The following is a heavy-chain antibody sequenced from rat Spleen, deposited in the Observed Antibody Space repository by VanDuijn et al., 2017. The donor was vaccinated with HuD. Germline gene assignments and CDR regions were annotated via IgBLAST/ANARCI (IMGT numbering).Heavy chain of an antibody. Sequence: EVQLVESGGGLVQPGRSLKLSCAASGFTFSNYDMAWVRQAPTKGLEWVASISPSGGSTYYRDSVKGRFTVSRDNAKSTLYLQMDSLRSEDTATYYCARRQLGLYWYFDFWGPGTMVTVSS. V-gene: IGHV5-25*01. D-gene: IGHD5-1*01. J-gene: IGHJ1*01. CDR1: GFTFSNYD. CDR3: ARRQLGLYWYFDF. CDR2: ISPSGGST.